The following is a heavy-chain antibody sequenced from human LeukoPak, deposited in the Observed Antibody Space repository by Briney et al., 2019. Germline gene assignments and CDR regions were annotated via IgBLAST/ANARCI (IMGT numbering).Heavy chain of an antibody. D-gene: IGHD2-2*01. CDR3: AKAQIVVVPAATYYFDY. V-gene: IGHV3-23*01. CDR1: GLTFSSYA. CDR2: ISGSGGSS. Sequence: QAGGSLRLSCAASGLTFSSYAMSWVRQGPGKGLEWVSAISGSGGSSYYADSVKGRFTISRDNSKNTLYLQMNSLRAEDTAVYYCAKAQIVVVPAATYYFDYWGQGTLVTVSS. J-gene: IGHJ4*02.